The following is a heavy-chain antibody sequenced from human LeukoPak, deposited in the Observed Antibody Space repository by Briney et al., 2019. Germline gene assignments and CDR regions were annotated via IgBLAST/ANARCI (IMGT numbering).Heavy chain of an antibody. Sequence: SETLSLTCTVSGGSISSYYWSWVRHPPGKGLEWIGYIYYSGSTNYNPSLKSPVTISVDTSKNQFSLKLSSVTAADTAVYYCARGAYDSSGYYWVGYYGMDVWGQGTTVTVSS. V-gene: IGHV4-59*01. CDR1: GGSISSYY. D-gene: IGHD3-22*01. J-gene: IGHJ6*02. CDR3: ARGAYDSSGYYWVGYYGMDV. CDR2: IYYSGST.